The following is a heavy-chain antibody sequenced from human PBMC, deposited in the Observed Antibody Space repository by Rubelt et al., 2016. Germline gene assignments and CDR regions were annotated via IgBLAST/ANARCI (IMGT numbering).Heavy chain of an antibody. CDR1: GYTFPSYG. Sequence: QVQLVQSGTEVKKPGASVKVSCKASGYTFPSYGISWVRQAPGQGLAWMGWISAYNGNTNYAQKLRGRVTMTTDTSTSTAYRELRSLRSDDTAVYYCARDTRYSSSSNFDYWGQGTLVTVSS. CDR2: ISAYNGNT. V-gene: IGHV1-18*01. D-gene: IGHD6-13*01. CDR3: ARDTRYSSSSNFDY. J-gene: IGHJ4*02.